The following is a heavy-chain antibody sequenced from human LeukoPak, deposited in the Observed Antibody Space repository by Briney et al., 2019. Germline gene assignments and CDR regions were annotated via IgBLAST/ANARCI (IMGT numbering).Heavy chain of an antibody. D-gene: IGHD3-10*01. Sequence: ETLSLTCTVSGGSISSSSYYWGWIRQPPGKGLEWVANINQDGTEKHYVDSVKGRFTISRDNAKNSLSLQMNSLRVEDTAVYYCAKVAKYYYGSETYYFFEHWGQGTPVTASS. CDR1: GGSISSSSYY. CDR2: INQDGTEK. J-gene: IGHJ4*02. V-gene: IGHV3-7*01. CDR3: AKVAKYYYGSETYYFFEH.